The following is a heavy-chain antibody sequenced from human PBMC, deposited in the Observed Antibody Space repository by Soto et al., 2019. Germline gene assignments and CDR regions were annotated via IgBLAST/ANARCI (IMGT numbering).Heavy chain of an antibody. D-gene: IGHD2-15*01. CDR3: ARDLEGVVVVAASFPFDY. Sequence: ASVNVSCKSSGYTFTSYCMSWVRQAPGQGLEWMGWISAYNGNTNYAQKLQGRVTMTTDTSTSTAYMELRSLRSDDTAVHYCARDLEGVVVVAASFPFDYWGQGTLVTVSS. CDR2: ISAYNGNT. CDR1: GYTFTSYC. J-gene: IGHJ4*02. V-gene: IGHV1-18*01.